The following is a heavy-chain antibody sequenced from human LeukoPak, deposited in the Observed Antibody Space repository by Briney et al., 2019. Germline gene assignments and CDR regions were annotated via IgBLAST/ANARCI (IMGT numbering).Heavy chain of an antibody. CDR2: IRYDGSNK. Sequence: GGSLRLSCAASGFTFSSYGMHWVRQAPGKGLEWVAFIRYDGSNKYYADSVKGRFTISRDNSKNTLYLQMNSLRAEDTAVYYCARGGYYYDSSGYYAYYFDYWGQGTLVTVSS. CDR1: GFTFSSYG. J-gene: IGHJ4*02. D-gene: IGHD3-22*01. CDR3: ARGGYYYDSSGYYAYYFDY. V-gene: IGHV3-30*02.